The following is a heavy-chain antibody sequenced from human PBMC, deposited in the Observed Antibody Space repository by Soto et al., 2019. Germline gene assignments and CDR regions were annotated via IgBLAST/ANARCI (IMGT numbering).Heavy chain of an antibody. J-gene: IGHJ6*01. D-gene: IGHD6-19*01. Sequence: TISEKRSVYKCTSYGVSWVRQIPGKGLEWMGRIDPSDSYTNYSPSFQGHVTISADKSISTAYLQWSSLKASDTAMYYCARLSSRLNYYYGMDVWGQGTTVTVSS. V-gene: IGHV5-10-1*01. CDR2: IDPSDSYT. CDR1: VYKCTSYG. CDR3: ARLSSRLNYYYGMDV.